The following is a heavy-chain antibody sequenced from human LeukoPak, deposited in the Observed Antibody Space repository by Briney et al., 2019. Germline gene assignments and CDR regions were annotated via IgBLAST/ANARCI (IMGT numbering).Heavy chain of an antibody. CDR3: AGRQGQWLAFDY. V-gene: IGHV4-4*02. J-gene: IGHJ4*02. CDR1: GGSISSSNW. D-gene: IGHD6-19*01. Sequence: SETLSLTCAVSGGSISSSNWWSWVRQPPGKGLGWIGEIYHSGSTNYNPSLKSRVTISVDKSKNQFSLKLSSVTAADTAVYYCAGRQGQWLAFDYWGQGTLVTVSS. CDR2: IYHSGST.